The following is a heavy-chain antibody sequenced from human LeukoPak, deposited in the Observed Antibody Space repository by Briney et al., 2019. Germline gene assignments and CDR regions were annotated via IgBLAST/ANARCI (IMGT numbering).Heavy chain of an antibody. CDR1: GFTFSTYG. J-gene: IGHJ6*02. CDR2: IWYDGTNE. Sequence: GGSLRLSCAASGFTFSTYGMHWVRQAPGKGLEWVAVIWYDGTNEYYADSVKGRFTISRDNSKNTLYLQMNSLRAEDTALYFCARDYGSGRGVEISYYLYGTDVRGQGATVTVSS. CDR3: ARDYGSGRGVEISYYLYGTDV. D-gene: IGHD3-10*01. V-gene: IGHV3-33*08.